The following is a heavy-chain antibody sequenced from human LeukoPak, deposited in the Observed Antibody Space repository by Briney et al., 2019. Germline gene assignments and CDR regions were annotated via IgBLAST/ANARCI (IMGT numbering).Heavy chain of an antibody. V-gene: IGHV3-23*01. D-gene: IGHD3-10*01. Sequence: PGGSLRLSCAASGFTFSSYAMHWVRQAPGKGLEWVSAISGSGGSTYYADSVKGRFTISRDNSKNTLYLQMNSLRVEDTAMYYCVVRLPASGAYWGQGTLVTVSS. J-gene: IGHJ1*01. CDR3: VVRLPASGAY. CDR2: ISGSGGST. CDR1: GFTFSSYA.